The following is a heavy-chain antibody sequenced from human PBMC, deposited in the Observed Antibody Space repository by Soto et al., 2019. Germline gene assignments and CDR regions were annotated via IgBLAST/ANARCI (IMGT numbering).Heavy chain of an antibody. CDR3: AGGYFASGHGYAL. V-gene: IGHV5-51*01. D-gene: IGHD3-10*01. CDR2: IFTRDSET. Sequence: GESLKISCKGPGHLFNDHWIGWVRQTPGKGLEWMGLIFTRDSETKTSPSFQGHVSFSVDNSINTVYLQWTSLKTTDTGIYFCAGGYFASGHGYALWGQGTLVTV. J-gene: IGHJ4*02. CDR1: GHLFNDHW.